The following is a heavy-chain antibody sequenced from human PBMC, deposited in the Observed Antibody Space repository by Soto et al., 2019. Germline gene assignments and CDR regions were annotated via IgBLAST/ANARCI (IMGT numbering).Heavy chain of an antibody. Sequence: PGGSLRLSCAASGFTFDDYAMHWVRQAPGKGLEWVSGISWNSGSIGYADSVKGRFTISRDNAKNSLYLQMNSLRAEDTALCYCAKDIGYSSSLVGYWGQGTLVTVSS. CDR1: GFTFDDYA. CDR3: AKDIGYSSSLVGY. J-gene: IGHJ4*02. D-gene: IGHD6-13*01. V-gene: IGHV3-9*01. CDR2: ISWNSGSI.